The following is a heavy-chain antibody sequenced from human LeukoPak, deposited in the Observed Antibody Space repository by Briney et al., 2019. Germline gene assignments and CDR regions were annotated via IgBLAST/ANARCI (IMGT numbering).Heavy chain of an antibody. CDR2: IYYSGST. D-gene: IGHD2-2*01. CDR1: GGSISSYY. CDR3: ARYYCSTSCYAHNYYMDV. J-gene: IGHJ6*03. Sequence: SETLSLTCTVSGGSISSYYWSWIRQPPGKGLEWIGYIYYSGSTNYNPSLKSRVTISVDTSKNQFSLKLSSVTAADTAVYYCARYYCSTSCYAHNYYMDVWGKGTTVTVSS. V-gene: IGHV4-59*01.